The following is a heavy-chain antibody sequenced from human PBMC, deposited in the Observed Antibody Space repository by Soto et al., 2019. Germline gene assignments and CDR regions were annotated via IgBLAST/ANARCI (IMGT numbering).Heavy chain of an antibody. CDR1: GFTFSSYA. CDR3: AKLALFGEFPGWFDY. CDR2: ISGSGGST. D-gene: IGHD3-10*01. Sequence: GGSLRLSCAASGFTFSSYAMSWVRQAPGKGLEWVSAISGSGGSTYYADSVKGRCTISRDNSKNTLYLQMNSLRAEDTAVYYCAKLALFGEFPGWFDYWGQGTLVTVSS. J-gene: IGHJ4*02. V-gene: IGHV3-23*01.